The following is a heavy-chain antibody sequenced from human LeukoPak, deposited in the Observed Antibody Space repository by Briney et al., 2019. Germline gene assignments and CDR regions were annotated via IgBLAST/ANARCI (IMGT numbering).Heavy chain of an antibody. CDR1: GGTFSSYA. CDR3: ARWDYSNYAWFDP. CDR2: ISAYNGNT. V-gene: IGHV1-18*01. Sequence: ASVKVSCKASGGTFSSYAISWVRQAPGQGLEWMGWISAYNGNTNYAQKLQGRVTMTTDTSTSTAYMELRSLRSDDTAVYYCARWDYSNYAWFDPWGQGTLVTVSS. J-gene: IGHJ5*02. D-gene: IGHD4-11*01.